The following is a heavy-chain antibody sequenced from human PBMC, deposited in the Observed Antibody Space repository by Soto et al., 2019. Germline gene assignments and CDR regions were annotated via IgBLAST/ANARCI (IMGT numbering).Heavy chain of an antibody. CDR1: GGTLRDNS. CDR2: IIPVINTA. V-gene: IGHV1-69*01. CDR3: ARDRPRVFRGAATYDGMAV. Sequence: QVQLVQSGAEVKRPGSSVKVSCKASGGTLRDNSISWVRQAPGQGLEWMGGIIPVINTANYAQKFQARVTITADESTSTVYMELISLASDDTAVYYCARDRPRVFRGAATYDGMAVWGQGTAVTVSS. D-gene: IGHD1-26*01. J-gene: IGHJ6*02.